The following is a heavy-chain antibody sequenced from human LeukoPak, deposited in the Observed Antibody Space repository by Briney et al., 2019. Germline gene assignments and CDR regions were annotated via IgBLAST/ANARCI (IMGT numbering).Heavy chain of an antibody. CDR1: GFTFDDYA. J-gene: IGHJ4*02. Sequence: GGSLRLSCAASGFTFDDYAMHWVRQAPGKGLEWVSGISWNSGSIGYADSVKGRFTISRDNAKNSLYLQMNSLRAEDTALYYCATTDYWGQGTLVTVSS. CDR2: ISWNSGSI. CDR3: ATTDY. V-gene: IGHV3-9*01.